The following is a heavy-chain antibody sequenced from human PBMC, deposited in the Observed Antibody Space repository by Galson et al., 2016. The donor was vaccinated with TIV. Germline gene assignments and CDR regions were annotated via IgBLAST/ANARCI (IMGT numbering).Heavy chain of an antibody. J-gene: IGHJ4*02. CDR3: ATSTMPNLGDY. CDR2: IKQDGSEK. CDR1: GFIFSDYW. V-gene: IGHV3-7*03. Sequence: SLRLSCAASGFIFSDYWMSWVRQAPGKGLEWVANIKQDGSEKYYMDSVKGRITISRDNAKNTVFLQINSLRVEDTAVYYCATSTMPNLGDYWGQGTLVTVST. D-gene: IGHD7-27*01.